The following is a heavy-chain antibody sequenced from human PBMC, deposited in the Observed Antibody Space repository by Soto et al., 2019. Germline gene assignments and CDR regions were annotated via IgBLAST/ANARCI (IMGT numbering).Heavy chain of an antibody. V-gene: IGHV4-39*01. CDR2: IYYSGSI. CDR3: ARTPVLRYFDDYGMDV. D-gene: IGHD3-9*01. Sequence: SETLSLTCTVSGGSISDSNDHWGWIRQSPGQGLEWIGSIYYSGSIHYNPPLKSRVTISVDTSKNQFSLKLSSVTAADTAVYYCARTPVLRYFDDYGMDVWGQATTVTVSS. J-gene: IGHJ6*02. CDR1: GGSISDSNDH.